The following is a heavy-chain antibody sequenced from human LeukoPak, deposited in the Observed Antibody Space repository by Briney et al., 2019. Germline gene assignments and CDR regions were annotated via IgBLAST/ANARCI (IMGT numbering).Heavy chain of an antibody. J-gene: IGHJ6*02. V-gene: IGHV3-21*01. CDR2: ISSSSSHI. CDR3: ARGDYYLSVGGHRRGMDV. Sequence: GGSLRLSCAASGFTFSNYNMHWVRQAPGKGLEWVSYISSSSSHIYYADSVKGRFTISRDNANNSLSLQTNSLRAEDTAVYYCARGDYYLSVGGHRRGMDVWGQGTTVTVSS. D-gene: IGHD3-10*01. CDR1: GFTFSNYN.